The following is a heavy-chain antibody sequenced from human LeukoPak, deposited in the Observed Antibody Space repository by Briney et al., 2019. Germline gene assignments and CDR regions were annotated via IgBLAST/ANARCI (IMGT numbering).Heavy chain of an antibody. V-gene: IGHV3-48*03. CDR3: ARDIVVVAAPTGG. D-gene: IGHD2-15*01. Sequence: GGSLRLSCAASGFTFSSYEMNWVRQAPGKGLEWVSYISSSGSTIYYADSVKGRFTISRDNAKNSLYLQMNSLRAEDTAVYYCARDIVVVAAPTGGWGQGTLVTVSS. J-gene: IGHJ4*02. CDR1: GFTFSSYE. CDR2: ISSSGSTI.